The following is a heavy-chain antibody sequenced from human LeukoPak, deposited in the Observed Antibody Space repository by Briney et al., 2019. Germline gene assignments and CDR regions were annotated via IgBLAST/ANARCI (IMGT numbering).Heavy chain of an antibody. J-gene: IGHJ6*03. Sequence: GGSLRLSCAASGFTFSSYGMHWVRQAPGKGLEWVAFIRYDGSNKYYADSVKGRFTISRDNSKNTLYLQMNSLRAEDTAVYYCAKDGDSSGWYKDYYYYYYMDVWGKGTTVTVPS. D-gene: IGHD6-19*01. CDR1: GFTFSSYG. CDR3: AKDGDSSGWYKDYYYYYYMDV. CDR2: IRYDGSNK. V-gene: IGHV3-30*02.